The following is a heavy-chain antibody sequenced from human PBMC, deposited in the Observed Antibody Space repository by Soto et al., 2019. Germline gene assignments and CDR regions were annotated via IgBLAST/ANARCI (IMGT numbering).Heavy chain of an antibody. Sequence: PGGSLRLSCAASGFTFSSYGMHWVRQAPGKGLEWVAVISYDGSNKYYADSVKGRFTISRDNSKNTLYLQMNSLRAEDTAVYYCAKDVPEHLYYYDSSGLSAFDYWGQGTLVTVSS. CDR2: ISYDGSNK. V-gene: IGHV3-30*18. CDR3: AKDVPEHLYYYDSSGLSAFDY. D-gene: IGHD3-22*01. J-gene: IGHJ4*02. CDR1: GFTFSSYG.